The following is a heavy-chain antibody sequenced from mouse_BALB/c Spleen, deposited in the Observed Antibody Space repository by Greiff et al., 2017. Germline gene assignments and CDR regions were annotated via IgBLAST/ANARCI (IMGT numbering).Heavy chain of an antibody. V-gene: IGHV8-11*01. CDR3: ARIGTTALNWYFDV. CDR2: IWWNDNK. J-gene: IGHJ1*01. Sequence: QVTLKESGPGILQPSQTLRLTCSFSGFSLSTYGIGVGWIRQPSGKGLEWLAHIWWNDNKYYNTALKSRLTISKDTSNNQVFLKIASVDTADTATDYCARIGTTALNWYFDVWGAGTTVTVSS. D-gene: IGHD1-2*01. CDR1: GFSLSTYGIG.